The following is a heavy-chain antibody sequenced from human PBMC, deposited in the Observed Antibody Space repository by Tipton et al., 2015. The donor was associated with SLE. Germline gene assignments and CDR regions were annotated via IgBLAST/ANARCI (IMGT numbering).Heavy chain of an antibody. CDR2: IYPSDSNT. Sequence: QLVQSGAEVKKPGESLKISCKGSGYSFTSYWIGWVSQMPGKGLEWMGIIYPSDSNTRYSPSFQGQVTISADKSISTAYLQWSSLKASDTAMYYCARGDYDFWSGYSFDYWGQGTLVTVSS. V-gene: IGHV5-51*01. D-gene: IGHD3-3*01. J-gene: IGHJ4*02. CDR1: GYSFTSYW. CDR3: ARGDYDFWSGYSFDY.